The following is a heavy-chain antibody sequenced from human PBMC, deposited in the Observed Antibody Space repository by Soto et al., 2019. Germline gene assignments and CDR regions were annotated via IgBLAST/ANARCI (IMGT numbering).Heavy chain of an antibody. V-gene: IGHV4-30-2*01. CDR1: GGSINSGGYS. Sequence: SETLSLTCAVSGGSINSGGYSWSWIRQPPGKGLEWIGYIYHSGSTYYNPSLKSRVTISVDTSKNQFSLKLSSVTAADTAVYYCARESTAGGIAAVWGQGTLVTVSS. J-gene: IGHJ4*02. D-gene: IGHD6-13*01. CDR3: ARESTAGGIAAV. CDR2: IYHSGST.